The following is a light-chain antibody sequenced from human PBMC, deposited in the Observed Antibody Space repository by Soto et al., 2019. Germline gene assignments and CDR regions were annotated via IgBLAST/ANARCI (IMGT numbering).Light chain of an antibody. J-gene: IGKJ1*01. CDR3: QQYNNWPPWT. Sequence: EIVMTQSPATLSVSPGERATLSCTASQSVSSNLAWYQQKPGQAPRLLIYGASIRATGIPATFSGSGSGTEFTLTISSLQSEDFAVYYWQQYNNWPPWTFGQGTKVEIK. V-gene: IGKV3D-15*01. CDR1: QSVSSN. CDR2: GAS.